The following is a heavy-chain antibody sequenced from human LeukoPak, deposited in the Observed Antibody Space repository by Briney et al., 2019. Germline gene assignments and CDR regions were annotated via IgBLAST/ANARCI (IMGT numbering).Heavy chain of an antibody. V-gene: IGHV3-23*01. Sequence: GGSLRLSCAVSGYTFSRYAMSWVRQAPGKGLEWVSGISGSGGRTYYADSVKDHFTISRDNSKNTLYLQMNSLRAEDTAVYYCAKNPPDTVVLPGGYFNYYGVDVWGKGTTVTVSS. CDR1: GYTFSRYA. J-gene: IGHJ6*04. CDR2: ISGSGGRT. D-gene: IGHD2-2*01. CDR3: AKNPPDTVVLPGGYFNYYGVDV.